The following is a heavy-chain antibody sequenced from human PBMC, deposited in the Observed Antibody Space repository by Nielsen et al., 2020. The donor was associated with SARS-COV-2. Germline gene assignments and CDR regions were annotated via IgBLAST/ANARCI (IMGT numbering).Heavy chain of an antibody. CDR1: GGSFSGYY. CDR2: IYHSGST. V-gene: IGHV4-34*01. CDR3: ARGDSSGYYYSWYFDL. Sequence: SETLSLTCAVYGGSFSGYYWSWIRQPPGKGLEWIGEIYHSGSTNYNPSLKSRVTISVDTSKNQFSLKLSSVTAADTAVYYCARGDSSGYYYSWYFDLWGRGTLVTVSS. J-gene: IGHJ2*01. D-gene: IGHD3-22*01.